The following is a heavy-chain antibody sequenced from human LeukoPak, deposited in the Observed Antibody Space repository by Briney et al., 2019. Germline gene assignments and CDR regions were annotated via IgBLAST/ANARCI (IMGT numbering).Heavy chain of an antibody. V-gene: IGHV5-51*01. CDR1: GYSFTAYW. J-gene: IGHJ4*02. Sequence: GESLKISCRGSGYSFTAYWVAWVRQMPGKGLEWMATIYPGDSATTYSPSFQGQVTISADKSITTAYLQWSSLKASDTAMYYCARPAAGLGGFDYWGQGTLVTVSS. CDR3: ARPAAGLGGFDY. D-gene: IGHD3-16*01. CDR2: IYPGDSAT.